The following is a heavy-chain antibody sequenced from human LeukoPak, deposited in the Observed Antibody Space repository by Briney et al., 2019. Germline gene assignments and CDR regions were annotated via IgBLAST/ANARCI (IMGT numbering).Heavy chain of an antibody. V-gene: IGHV1-18*01. CDR2: INAYNGNT. Sequence: AXVKVSCKPSGYTFTSFGISWVGQAPGQGVEWMGWINAYNGNTNYAQKIQGRVTMTTDTSTSTAYMELNSLRSDDTAVYYCARDPRIVGSTPDWFDPGGQGTLVTVS. CDR3: ARDPRIVGSTPDWFDP. CDR1: GYTFTSFG. J-gene: IGHJ5*02. D-gene: IGHD1-26*01.